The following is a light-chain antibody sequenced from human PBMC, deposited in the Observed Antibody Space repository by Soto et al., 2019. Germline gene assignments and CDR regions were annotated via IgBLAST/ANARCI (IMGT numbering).Light chain of an antibody. J-gene: IGKJ1*01. CDR1: QSVSSN. Sequence: IVMTQSPATLSVSPWERATLSCRASQSVSSNLAWYQQRPGQAPRLLMYDASTRATGIPARFSGSGSGTEFTLTTSSLQPDDFATYYCQEYDNWPPEGTFGQGTKVDIK. CDR2: DAS. CDR3: QEYDNWPPEGT. V-gene: IGKV3-15*01.